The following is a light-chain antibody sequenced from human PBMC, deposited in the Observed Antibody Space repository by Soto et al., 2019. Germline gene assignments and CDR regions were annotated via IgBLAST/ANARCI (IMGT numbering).Light chain of an antibody. CDR1: SSDVGNYKL. CDR3: CSYAGSSTFV. V-gene: IGLV2-23*03. J-gene: IGLJ2*01. Sequence: QSALTQPASVSGSPGQSITISCTGTSSDVGNYKLVSWYQQHPGKAPKLMIYEGSKRPSGVSNRFSGSKSGNTASLTISGLQAEDEAHYYCCSYAGSSTFVFGGGTKLTVL. CDR2: EGS.